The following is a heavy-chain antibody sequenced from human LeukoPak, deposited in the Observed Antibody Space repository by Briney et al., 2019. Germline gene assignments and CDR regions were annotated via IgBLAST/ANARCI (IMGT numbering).Heavy chain of an antibody. J-gene: IGHJ3*02. CDR3: ARRTTVVTGDAFDI. V-gene: IGHV4-4*07. Sequence: SETLSLTCTVSGGSISSYYWSWIRQPAGKGLEWIGRIYTSGSTNYNPSLKSRVTMSVDTSKNQFSLKLSSVTAADTAVYYCARRTTVVTGDAFDIWGQGTMVTVSS. D-gene: IGHD4-23*01. CDR2: IYTSGST. CDR1: GGSISSYY.